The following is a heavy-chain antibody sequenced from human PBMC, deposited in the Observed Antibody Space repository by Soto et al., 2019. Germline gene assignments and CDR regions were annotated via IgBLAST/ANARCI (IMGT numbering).Heavy chain of an antibody. CDR2: ISAYNGKT. V-gene: IGHV1-18*01. D-gene: IGHD2-15*01. CDR3: ARANDWGGK. J-gene: IGHJ4*02. CDR1: GYTFTSYG. Sequence: QVQLVQSGAEVKKPGASVQVSCKASGYTFTSYGISWVRQAPGQGLEWMGWISAYNGKTNYAQKLQGRVTRTTATSTRTADMELRSLRSDDTAVYYGARANDWGGKWGQGTLVTVSS.